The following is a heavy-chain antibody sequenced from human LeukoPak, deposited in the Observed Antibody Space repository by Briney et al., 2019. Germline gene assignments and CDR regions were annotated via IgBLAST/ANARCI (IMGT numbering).Heavy chain of an antibody. CDR1: GGSTSSYY. CDR3: ARGLNRNDYGDYGY. D-gene: IGHD4-17*01. J-gene: IGHJ4*02. CDR2: IYHTGST. V-gene: IGHV4-59*01. Sequence: SETLSLTCTVSGGSTSSYYWSWIRQPPGKGLEWIGYIYHTGSTSYNPSLEGRVTISVDTSKNQFSLKLSSVTAADTAVYYCARGLNRNDYGDYGYWGQGTLVTVSS.